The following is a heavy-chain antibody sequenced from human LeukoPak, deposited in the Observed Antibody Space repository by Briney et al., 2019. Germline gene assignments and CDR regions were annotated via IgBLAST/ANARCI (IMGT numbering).Heavy chain of an antibody. J-gene: IGHJ4*02. V-gene: IGHV3-21*01. CDR1: GFTFTRYT. CDR2: IGSSSTFI. Sequence: MPGGSLRLSCAASGFTFTRYTMNWVRQAPGKGLEWVSSIGSSSTFIYYADSVKGRFTISRDNAKNSLFLQMNSLRADDTAVYYCAKAHPSFDYWGQGTLVTVSS. CDR3: AKAHPSFDY. D-gene: IGHD1-26*01.